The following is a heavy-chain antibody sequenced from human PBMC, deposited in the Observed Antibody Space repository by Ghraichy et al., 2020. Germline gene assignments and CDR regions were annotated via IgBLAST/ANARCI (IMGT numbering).Heavy chain of an antibody. CDR3: AKGGAAAATGAVDY. CDR2: ISGSGVST. D-gene: IGHD6-13*01. CDR1: GFTFSSYA. J-gene: IGHJ4*02. V-gene: IGHV3-23*01. Sequence: LSLTCEASGFTFSSYAMSWVRRAPGMGLEWVSAISGSGVSTHYADSVKGRFTISRDNPKNTLYLQMDSLRAEDTAVYYCAKGGAAAATGAVDYWGQGTLVTVSS.